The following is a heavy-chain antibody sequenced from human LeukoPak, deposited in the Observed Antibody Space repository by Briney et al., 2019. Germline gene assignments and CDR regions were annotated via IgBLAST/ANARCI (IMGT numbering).Heavy chain of an antibody. Sequence: GGSLRLSCVASGFTFSHHWMTWVRRAPGRGLEWVANMDQNGSEKYYLDSVKGRFTISRDNAKNSPYLQMNSLRAEDTAVYFCARSNWGPDYWGQGTLVTVSS. CDR2: MDQNGSEK. J-gene: IGHJ4*02. V-gene: IGHV3-7*04. CDR1: GFTFSHHW. D-gene: IGHD7-27*01. CDR3: ARSNWGPDY.